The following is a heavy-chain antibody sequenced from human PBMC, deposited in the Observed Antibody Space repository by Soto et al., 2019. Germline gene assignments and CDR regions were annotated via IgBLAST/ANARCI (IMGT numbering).Heavy chain of an antibody. CDR1: GGSISSYY. D-gene: IGHD6-13*01. V-gene: IGHV4-59*01. CDR3: ERDWGIAAGWIGFDP. Sequence: QVQLQESGPGLVKPSETLSLTCTVSGGSISSYYWSWIRQPPGKGLEWIGYIYYSGSTNYNPSLKRRVTISVDTSKNQFSLKLSSVTAADTAVYYCERDWGIAAGWIGFDPWGQGTLVTVSS. J-gene: IGHJ5*02. CDR2: IYYSGST.